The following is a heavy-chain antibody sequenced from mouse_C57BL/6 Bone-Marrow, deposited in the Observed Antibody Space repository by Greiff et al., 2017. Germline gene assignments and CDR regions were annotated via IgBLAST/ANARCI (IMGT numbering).Heavy chain of an antibody. D-gene: IGHD2-9*01. J-gene: IGHJ1*03. CDR1: GYTFTSYW. CDR2: IHPNSGST. CDR3: AREGALLWLRWYFDV. Sequence: QVQLQQPGAELVKPGASVKLSCKASGYTFTSYWMHWVKQRPGQGLEWIGMIHPNSGSTNYNEKFKSKATLTVDKSSSTAYMQLSSLTSEVSAVYDCAREGALLWLRWYFDVWGTGTTVTVSS. V-gene: IGHV1-64*01.